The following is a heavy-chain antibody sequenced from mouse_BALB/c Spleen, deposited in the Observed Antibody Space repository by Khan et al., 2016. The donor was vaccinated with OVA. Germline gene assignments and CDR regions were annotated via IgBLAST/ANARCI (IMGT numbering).Heavy chain of an antibody. V-gene: IGHV1S136*01. CDR3: VPVETYYVAFAY. CDR1: GYTFPSSV. CDR2: LYPYNDST. J-gene: IGHJ3*01. Sequence: VQLQQSGPEVVKPGASVKMSCKASGYTFPSSVMHWVKQKPGPGLEWIGYLYPYNDSTKYNEQFSGKATLPSDKSSSTAYMELRSLTAEDSAVYCGVPVETYYVAFAYWGQGTLVTVSA. D-gene: IGHD1-1*01.